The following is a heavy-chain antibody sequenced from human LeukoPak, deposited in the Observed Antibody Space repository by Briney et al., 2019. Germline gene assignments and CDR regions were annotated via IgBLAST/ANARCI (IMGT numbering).Heavy chain of an antibody. Sequence: ASVKVSCKASGYTFTGYYMHWVRQAPGQGLEWMGWINPNSGGTNYAQKFQGRVTMTRDTSITTAYMELSRLRSDDAAVYYCARDFNWNAGDYWGQGTLVTVSS. CDR3: ARDFNWNAGDY. D-gene: IGHD1-20*01. CDR1: GYTFTGYY. J-gene: IGHJ4*02. V-gene: IGHV1-2*02. CDR2: INPNSGGT.